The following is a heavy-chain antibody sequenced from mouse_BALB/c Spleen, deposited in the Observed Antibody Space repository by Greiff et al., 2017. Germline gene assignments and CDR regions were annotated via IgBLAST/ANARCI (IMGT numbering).Heavy chain of an antibody. CDR1: GFTFSSYW. CDR3: TKYGNYGTCAY. D-gene: IGHD2-10*02. CDR2: IRLKSDNYAT. V-gene: IGHV6-6*02. J-gene: IGHJ3*01. Sequence: EVKVEESGGGLVQPGGSMKLSCVASGFTFSSYWMSWVRQSPEKGLEWVAEIRLKSDNYATHYAESVKGKFTISRDDSKSRLYLQMNSLRAEDTGIYYCTKYGNYGTCAYWGQGTLVTVSA.